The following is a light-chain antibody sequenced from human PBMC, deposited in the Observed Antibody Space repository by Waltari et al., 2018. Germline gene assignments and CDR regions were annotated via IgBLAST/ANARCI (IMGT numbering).Light chain of an antibody. V-gene: IGKV3-15*01. CDR2: GAS. J-gene: IGKJ4*01. CDR1: QSVANN. CDR3: QQYDNWPSLT. Sequence: EIVLTQSPAMLSVSPGERATLSCRATQSVANNLAWYQQKHGQAPRLLIYGASTGATGIPPRFSGSGSGTEFILTISSLQSEDSAVYYCQQYDNWPSLTFGGGTKVEIK.